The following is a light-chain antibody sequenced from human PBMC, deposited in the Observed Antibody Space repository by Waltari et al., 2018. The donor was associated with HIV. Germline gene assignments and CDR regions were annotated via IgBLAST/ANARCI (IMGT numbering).Light chain of an antibody. V-gene: IGLV2-14*01. CDR2: EVS. Sequence: QSALTQPASVSGSPGQSITISCTGTSSDVGGHNYVSWYQQHPGQAPKLLLYEVSNRPSGVSNRFSGSKSGNTASMTISGLQAEDEADYYGNSYRSSTTPCVFGTGTKVTVL. J-gene: IGLJ1*01. CDR1: SSDVGGHNY. CDR3: NSYRSSTTPCV.